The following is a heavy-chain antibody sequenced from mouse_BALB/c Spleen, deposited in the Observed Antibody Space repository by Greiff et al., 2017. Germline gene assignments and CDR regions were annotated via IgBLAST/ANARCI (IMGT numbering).Heavy chain of an antibody. CDR3: ARNGNYEAMDY. CDR2: IDPENGNT. CDR1: GFNIKDYY. Sequence: DVQLQESGAELVRPGALVKLSCKASGFNIKDYYMHWVKQRPEQGLEWIGWIDPENGNTIYDPKFQGKASITADTSSNTAYLQLSSLTSEDTAVYYCARNGNYEAMDYWGQGTSVTVSS. V-gene: IGHV14-1*02. J-gene: IGHJ4*01. D-gene: IGHD2-1*01.